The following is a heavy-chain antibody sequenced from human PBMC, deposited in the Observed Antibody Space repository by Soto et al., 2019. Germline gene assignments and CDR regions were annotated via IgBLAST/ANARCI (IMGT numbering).Heavy chain of an antibody. CDR1: GFTFSSYG. D-gene: IGHD3-22*01. Sequence: QVQLVESGGGVVQPGRSLRLSCAASGFTFSSYGMHWVRQAPGKGLEWGAVISYDGSNKYYADSVKGRFTISRDNSKNTLYLQMNSLRAEDTAVYYCAKLASAYTYDSSGHVYWGQGTLVTVSS. CDR2: ISYDGSNK. CDR3: AKLASAYTYDSSGHVY. J-gene: IGHJ4*02. V-gene: IGHV3-30*18.